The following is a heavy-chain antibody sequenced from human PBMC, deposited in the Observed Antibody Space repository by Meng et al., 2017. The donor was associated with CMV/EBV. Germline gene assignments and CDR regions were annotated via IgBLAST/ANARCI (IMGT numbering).Heavy chain of an antibody. CDR1: GGSISSYY. D-gene: IGHD3-3*01. J-gene: IGHJ4*02. Sequence: SETLSLTCTVSGGSISSYYWSWIRQPPGKGLEWIGYIYYSGSTNYNPSLKSRVTISVDTSKNQFPLKLSSVTAADTAVYYCARDTIFRSLDYWGQGTLVTVSS. CDR3: ARDTIFRSLDY. CDR2: IYYSGST. V-gene: IGHV4-59*01.